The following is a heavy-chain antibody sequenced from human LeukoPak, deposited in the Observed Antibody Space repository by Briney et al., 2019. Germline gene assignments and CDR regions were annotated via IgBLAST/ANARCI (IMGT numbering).Heavy chain of an antibody. J-gene: IGHJ5*02. CDR3: AALRTIFGVVISGYNWFDP. V-gene: IGHV4-34*01. D-gene: IGHD3-3*01. CDR1: GGSISSYY. CDR2: INHSGST. Sequence: SETLSLTCTVSGGSISSYYWSWIRQPPGKGLEWIGEINHSGSTNYNPSLKSRVTISVDTSKNQFSLKLSSVTAADTAVYYCAALRTIFGVVISGYNWFDPWGQGTLVTVSS.